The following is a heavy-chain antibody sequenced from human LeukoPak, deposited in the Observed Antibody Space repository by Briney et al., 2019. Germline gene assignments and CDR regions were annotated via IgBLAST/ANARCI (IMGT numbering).Heavy chain of an antibody. CDR2: ISAYNGNT. CDR1: GYTFTSYG. V-gene: IGHV1-18*01. D-gene: IGHD3-3*01. J-gene: IGHJ4*02. Sequence: GASVKVSCKASGYTFTSYGISWVRQAPGQGLEWMGWISAYNGNTNYAQELQGRVTMTTDTSTSTAYMELRSLRSDDTAVYYCARGPDTIFGVVTPAHWGQGTLVTVSS. CDR3: ARGPDTIFGVVTPAH.